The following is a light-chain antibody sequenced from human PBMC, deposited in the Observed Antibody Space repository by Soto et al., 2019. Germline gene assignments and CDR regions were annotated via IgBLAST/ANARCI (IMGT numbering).Light chain of an antibody. CDR3: QSYDRNLRAYV. CDR1: SSNIGAGYD. Sequence: QLVLTQPPSVSGAPGQTITISCTGSSSNIGAGYDVHWYQQLPGRAPKLLIYGNNNRPSGVPDRFSGSKSGTSVSLAITGLRGEDEADYHCQSYDRNLRAYVFGTGTKVTVL. CDR2: GNN. J-gene: IGLJ1*01. V-gene: IGLV1-40*01.